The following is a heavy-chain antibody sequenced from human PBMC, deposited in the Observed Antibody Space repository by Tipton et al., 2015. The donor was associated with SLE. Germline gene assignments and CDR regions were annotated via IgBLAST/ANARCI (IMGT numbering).Heavy chain of an antibody. J-gene: IGHJ4*02. V-gene: IGHV3-7*01. Sequence: SLRLSCAASGFTFSSYWMSWVRQAPGKGLEWVANIKQDGSEKYYVDSVKGRFTISRDNAKNSLYLQMNSLRAEDTAVYYCARASRTWGRGYFDYWGQGTLVTVSS. CDR1: GFTFSSYW. CDR3: ARASRTWGRGYFDY. D-gene: IGHD7-27*01. CDR2: IKQDGSEK.